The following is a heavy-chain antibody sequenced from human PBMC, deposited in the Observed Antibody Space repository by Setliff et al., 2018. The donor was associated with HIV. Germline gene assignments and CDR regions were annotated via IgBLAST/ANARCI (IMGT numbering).Heavy chain of an antibody. D-gene: IGHD6-6*01. CDR2: IGTGGDT. J-gene: IGHJ6*02. CDR1: GFIFSSHD. V-gene: IGHV3-13*01. Sequence: GGSLRLSCEASGFIFSSHDFHWVRQAAGQGLEWVSAIGTGGDTYYVDSVKGRFTISRDNARNSLYLQMNNVRAGDTAVYYCTRELNGHTSSHYYFGLDVWGQGTTVTVS. CDR3: TRELNGHTSSHYYFGLDV.